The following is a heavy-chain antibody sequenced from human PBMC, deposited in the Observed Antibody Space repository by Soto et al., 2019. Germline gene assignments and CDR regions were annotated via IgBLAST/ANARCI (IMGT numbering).Heavy chain of an antibody. CDR2: ISYSGST. CDR1: GGSISSGGYY. D-gene: IGHD3-16*01. V-gene: IGHV4-31*03. CDR3: ARGNPFNYAGFDV. Sequence: QVQLQESGPGLVKPSQTLSLTCTVSGGSISSGGYYWSWIRQYPGKGLEWIGYISYSGSTYYNPSLKSRITISVDTSKNQFFLKLRSVTAADTAVYYCARGNPFNYAGFDVWGQGTTVAVSS. J-gene: IGHJ6*02.